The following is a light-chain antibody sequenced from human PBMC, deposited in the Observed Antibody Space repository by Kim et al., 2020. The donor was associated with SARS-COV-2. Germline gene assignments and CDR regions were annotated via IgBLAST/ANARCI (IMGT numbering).Light chain of an antibody. Sequence: DIVMTQSPDSLAVSLGERATINCKSSQSIMSSSNNRNYLAWYQQRPGQPPKLLIYWTSTRESGVPERFSGSGSGTDFTLTISSLQAEDVAVYYCQQYYTSPLTFGPGTKVDIK. CDR3: QQYYTSPLT. CDR1: QSIMSSSNNRNY. J-gene: IGKJ3*01. CDR2: WTS. V-gene: IGKV4-1*01.